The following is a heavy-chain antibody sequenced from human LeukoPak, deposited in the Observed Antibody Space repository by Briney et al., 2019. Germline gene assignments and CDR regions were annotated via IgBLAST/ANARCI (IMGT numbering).Heavy chain of an antibody. J-gene: IGHJ4*02. Sequence: SVKVSCKASGYTFTGYYMHWVRQAPGQGLEGMGWINPNSGGTNYAQKFQGKVTMTRDTSISTAYMELSRLRSDDTAVYYCARGTEEIVVVMGFEYWGQGTLVTVSS. CDR2: INPNSGGT. V-gene: IGHV1-2*02. CDR3: ARGTEEIVVVMGFEY. CDR1: GYTFTGYY. D-gene: IGHD3-22*01.